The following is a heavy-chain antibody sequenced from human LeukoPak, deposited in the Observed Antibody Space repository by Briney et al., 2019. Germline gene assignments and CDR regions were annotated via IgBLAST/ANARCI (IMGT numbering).Heavy chain of an antibody. CDR1: GFTFSSYS. V-gene: IGHV3-48*02. CDR2: ISSSSKTI. J-gene: IGHJ4*02. CDR3: ARDQGIFDY. Sequence: GGSLRLSCAASGFTFSSYSMNWVRQAPGKGLEWVSYISSSSKTIYYADSVKGRFTISRDNAKNSLYLQMSSLRDEDSAVYYCARDQGIFDYWGQGTLVTVSS.